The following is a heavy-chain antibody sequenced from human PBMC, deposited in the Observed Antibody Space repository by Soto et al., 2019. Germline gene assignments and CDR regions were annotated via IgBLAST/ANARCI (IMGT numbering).Heavy chain of an antibody. CDR2: IYYSGNT. D-gene: IGHD6-6*01. J-gene: IGHJ4*02. CDR3: ASSSPFHY. CDR1: SASLSSSPYY. Sequence: SXTLSLTCSVSSASLSSSPYYRSWIRQPPGRGPEWIGSIYYSGNTYYKPSLKSRVSISIDTSRNQFSLKLTSVTAADTGVYYCASSSPFHYWGPGILVTVSS. V-gene: IGHV4-39*01.